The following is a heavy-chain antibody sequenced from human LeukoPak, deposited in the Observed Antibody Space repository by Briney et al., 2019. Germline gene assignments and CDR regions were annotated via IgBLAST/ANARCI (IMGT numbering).Heavy chain of an antibody. D-gene: IGHD3-22*01. CDR2: INPDGSTT. CDR1: GFTFSSYW. CDR3: ARVLSGSWDWFDP. Sequence: GGSLRLSCVASGFTFSSYWIHWVRQAPGKGLEWVSRINPDGSTTTYADSVKGRFTISRDNAENTVYLQMNSLRAEDTAVYYCARVLSGSWDWFDPWGQGTLVTVSS. V-gene: IGHV3-74*01. J-gene: IGHJ5*02.